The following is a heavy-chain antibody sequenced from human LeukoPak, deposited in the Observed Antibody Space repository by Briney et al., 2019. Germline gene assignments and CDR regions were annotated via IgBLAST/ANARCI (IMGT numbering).Heavy chain of an antibody. Sequence: ASVKVSCKASGYTFTSYGITWVRQAPGQWLEWMGWISAYNGDTKYGQNFQGRVTMTTDTSTSTAYMDLRSLSSDDTAVYYCGRVDMATTKDYWGQGTLVTVSS. J-gene: IGHJ4*02. CDR2: ISAYNGDT. CDR1: GYTFTSYG. CDR3: GRVDMATTKDY. D-gene: IGHD5-24*01. V-gene: IGHV1-18*01.